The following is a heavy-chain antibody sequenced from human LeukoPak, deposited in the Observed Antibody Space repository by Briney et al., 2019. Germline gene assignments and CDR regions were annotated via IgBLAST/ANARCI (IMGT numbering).Heavy chain of an antibody. CDR1: GFIFSNYE. Sequence: GGSLRLSCVASGFIFSNYEMNWVRQAPGKGLEWLSYISSSGSTIYYADCVKGRFTISRDNAKKSLYLQMNSLRAEDTAVYYCAKDWNYGYWGQGTLVTVSS. CDR2: ISSSGSTI. CDR3: AKDWNYGY. V-gene: IGHV3-48*03. D-gene: IGHD1-7*01. J-gene: IGHJ4*02.